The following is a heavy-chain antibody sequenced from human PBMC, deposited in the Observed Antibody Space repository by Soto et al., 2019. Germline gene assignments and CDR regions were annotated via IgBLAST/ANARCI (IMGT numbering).Heavy chain of an antibody. CDR3: ARGQGGARPYWPPSDFDY. J-gene: IGHJ4*02. V-gene: IGHV3-7*01. CDR2: IKQDGSEK. CDR1: GFTFSSYW. D-gene: IGHD6-6*01. Sequence: GGSLRLSCAASGFTFSSYWMSWVRQAPGKGLEWVANIKQDGSEKYYVDSVKGRFTISRDNAKNSLYLQMNSLRAEDTAVYYCARGQGGARPYWPPSDFDYWGQGTLVTVSS.